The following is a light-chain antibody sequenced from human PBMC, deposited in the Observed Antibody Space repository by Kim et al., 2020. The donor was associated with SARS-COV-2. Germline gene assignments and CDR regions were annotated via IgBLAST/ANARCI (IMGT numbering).Light chain of an antibody. J-gene: IGKJ4*01. CDR2: DAS. V-gene: IGKV3-11*01. Sequence: PGDRATLSCKASQNIDTYLASYQQRPGQAPRLLVYDASNRAPGVPDRFSGSGSGKDFTLTISSLEPEDFSIYYCQQRTSLPPAVTFGGGTKVDIK. CDR1: QNIDTY. CDR3: QQRTSLPPAVT.